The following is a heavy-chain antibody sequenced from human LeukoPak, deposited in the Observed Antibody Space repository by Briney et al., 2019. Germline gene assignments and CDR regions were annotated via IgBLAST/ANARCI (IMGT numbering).Heavy chain of an antibody. CDR3: AKGVAAGTWGTSFDF. V-gene: IGHV3-30*01. Sequence: GRSLSLSCAASGFTFSNYPIHWVRQAPGKGPEWVAVISYDGNYQYYAESVKGRFTVSRDNSKNTVYLQMESLRAEDTAVYYCAKGVAAGTWGTSFDFWGQGTLVTVSS. J-gene: IGHJ4*02. CDR1: GFTFSNYP. D-gene: IGHD6-13*01. CDR2: ISYDGNYQ.